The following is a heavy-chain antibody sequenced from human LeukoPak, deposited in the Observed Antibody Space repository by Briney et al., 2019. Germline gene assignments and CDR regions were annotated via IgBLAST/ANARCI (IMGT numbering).Heavy chain of an antibody. V-gene: IGHV4-59*08. CDR2: IYYSGST. CDR1: GGSISSYY. Sequence: SETLSLTCTVSGGSISSYYWSWIRQPPGKGLEWIGYIYYSGSTNYNPSLKSRVTISVDTSKNQFSLKLSSVTAADTAVYYCARHIAARQYYYYYYMDVWGKGTTVTVSS. CDR3: ARHIAARQYYYYYYMDV. J-gene: IGHJ6*03. D-gene: IGHD6-6*01.